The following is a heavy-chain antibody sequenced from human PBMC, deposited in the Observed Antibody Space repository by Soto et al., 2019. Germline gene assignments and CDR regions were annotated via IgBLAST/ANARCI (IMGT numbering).Heavy chain of an antibody. Sequence: EVQVLESGGGLVQPGGSLRLSCAASGFTFSSYAMSWVRQAPGKGLEWVSTISRSGDTTYYADSVKGRFTVSRDNSKNALYLQLNSLRAEDTAVYYCARRFPDNTYYYYGMDVWGQGTTVTVSS. CDR2: ISRSGDTT. CDR1: GFTFSSYA. V-gene: IGHV3-23*01. D-gene: IGHD3-16*01. CDR3: ARRFPDNTYYYYGMDV. J-gene: IGHJ6*02.